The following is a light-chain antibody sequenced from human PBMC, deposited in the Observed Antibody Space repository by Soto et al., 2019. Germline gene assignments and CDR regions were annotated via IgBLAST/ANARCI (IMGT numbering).Light chain of an antibody. CDR2: DVS. J-gene: IGLJ1*01. V-gene: IGLV2-14*03. CDR1: SSDVGGYNY. CDR3: SSYTTSNNRQXV. Sequence: SALTQPASVSGSPGQSMTISCTGTSSDVGGYNYVSWYQHHPGKAPKLMIYDVSNRPSGVSNRFSGSKSGNTASLTISGLQPEDEADYYCSSYTTSNNRQXVFGTGTKVTVL.